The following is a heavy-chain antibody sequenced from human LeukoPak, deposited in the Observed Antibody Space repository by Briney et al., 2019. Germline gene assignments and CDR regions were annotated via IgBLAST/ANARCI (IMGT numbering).Heavy chain of an antibody. V-gene: IGHV3-74*01. D-gene: IGHD3/OR15-3a*01. CDR2: ITHTGDTS. Sequence: GGSLRLSCAASGFPFSNYWMHWVRQAPGKGLEWVSRITHTGDTSGYADPVRGRFTISRDNTKNTLYLVMNSLRADDTAVYYCARDRDGLGDFWGQGTLVTVSS. CDR1: GFPFSNYW. CDR3: ARDRDGLGDF. J-gene: IGHJ4*02.